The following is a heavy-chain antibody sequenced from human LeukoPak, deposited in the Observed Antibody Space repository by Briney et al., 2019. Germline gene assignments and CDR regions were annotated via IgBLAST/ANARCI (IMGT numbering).Heavy chain of an antibody. J-gene: IGHJ4*02. CDR1: GGSISSSSYY. Sequence: PSETLSLTCTVSGGSISSSSYYWGWIRQPPGKGLEWIGSIYYSGSTYYNPSLKSRVTISVDTSKNQFSLKLSSVTAADTAVYYCARGRGEEWELLGVDYFDYWGQGTLVTVSS. CDR3: ARGRGEEWELLGVDYFDY. V-gene: IGHV4-39*01. D-gene: IGHD1-26*01. CDR2: IYYSGST.